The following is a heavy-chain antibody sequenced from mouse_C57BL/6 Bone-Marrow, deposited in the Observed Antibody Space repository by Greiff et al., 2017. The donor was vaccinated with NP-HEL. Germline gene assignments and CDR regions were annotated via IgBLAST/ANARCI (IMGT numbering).Heavy chain of an antibody. V-gene: IGHV1-55*01. CDR2: IYPGSGST. CDR1: GYTFTSYW. J-gene: IGHJ1*03. Sequence: QVQLKQPGAELVKPGASVKMSCKASGYTFTSYWITWVKQRPGQGLEWIGDIYPGSGSTNYNEKFKSKATLTVDTSSSTAYMQLSSLTSEDSAVYYCAREGTTVSPDVWGTGTTVTVSS. D-gene: IGHD1-1*01. CDR3: AREGTTVSPDV.